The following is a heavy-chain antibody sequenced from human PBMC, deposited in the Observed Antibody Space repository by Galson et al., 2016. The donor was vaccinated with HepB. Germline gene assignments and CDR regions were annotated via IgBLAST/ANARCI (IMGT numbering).Heavy chain of an antibody. CDR3: ARDQWASGMDV. J-gene: IGHJ6*02. D-gene: IGHD1-26*01. Sequence: SLRLSCAVSGFTFSTYATHWVRQSPGKGLEWVAVISHDGSNKFYADSVKGRFTISRDSSKNTLFLQMNSLRAEDTAIFYCARDQWASGMDVWGQGTTVTVS. V-gene: IGHV3-30-3*01. CDR1: GFTFSTYA. CDR2: ISHDGSNK.